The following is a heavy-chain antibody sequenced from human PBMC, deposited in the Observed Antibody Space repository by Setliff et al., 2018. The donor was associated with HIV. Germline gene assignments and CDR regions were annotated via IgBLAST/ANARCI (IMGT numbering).Heavy chain of an antibody. Sequence: SETLSLTCTVSGGSISGHYWSWIRQTPGKGLEWIGYVYSNGNTDYNPSLNSRVTLSVDRSKNQFSLKLSSVSAADTAVYFCARWGASGGRPDWHAFDMWGQGTMVTVSS. CDR3: ARWGASGGRPDWHAFDM. J-gene: IGHJ3*02. V-gene: IGHV4-59*11. CDR2: VYSNGNT. D-gene: IGHD2-15*01. CDR1: GGSISGHY.